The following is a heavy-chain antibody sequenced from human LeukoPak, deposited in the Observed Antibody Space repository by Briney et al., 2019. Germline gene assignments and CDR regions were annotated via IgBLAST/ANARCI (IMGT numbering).Heavy chain of an antibody. CDR1: GYTFTGYY. D-gene: IGHD6-13*01. CDR3: ARDPIAAAGHTLYYFDY. V-gene: IGHV1-2*02. Sequence: ASVKASCKASGYTFTGYYMHWVRQAPGQGLEWMGWINPNSGGTNYAQKFQGRVTMTRDTSISTAYMELSRLRSDDTAVYYCARDPIAAAGHTLYYFDYWGQGTLVTVSS. J-gene: IGHJ4*02. CDR2: INPNSGGT.